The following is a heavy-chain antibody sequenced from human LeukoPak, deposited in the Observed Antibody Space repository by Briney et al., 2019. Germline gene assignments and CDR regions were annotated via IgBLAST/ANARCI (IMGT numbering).Heavy chain of an antibody. J-gene: IGHJ6*02. D-gene: IGHD2-15*01. CDR1: GGSISSSSYY. CDR2: IYYSGST. V-gene: IGHV4-39*07. Sequence: PSETLSLTCTVSGGSISSSSYYWGWIRQPPGKGLEWIGSIYYSGSTYYNPSLKSRVTISVDTSKNQFSLKLSSVTAADTAVYYCASWAYSGGSRYRYYYYGMDVWGQGTTVTVSS. CDR3: ASWAYSGGSRYRYYYYGMDV.